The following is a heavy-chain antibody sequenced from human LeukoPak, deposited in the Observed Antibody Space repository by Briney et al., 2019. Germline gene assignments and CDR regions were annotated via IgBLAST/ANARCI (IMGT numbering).Heavy chain of an antibody. CDR1: GGSISSGGYY. CDR2: IYYSGST. CDR3: ARVLTRQHYDSSGYWGWFDP. Sequence: SQTLSLTRTVSGGSISSGGYYWSWIRQHPGKGLEWIGYIYYSGSTYYNPSLKSRVTISVDTSKNQFSLKLSSVTAADTAVYYCARVLTRQHYDSSGYWGWFDPWGQGTLVTVSS. J-gene: IGHJ5*02. V-gene: IGHV4-31*03. D-gene: IGHD3-22*01.